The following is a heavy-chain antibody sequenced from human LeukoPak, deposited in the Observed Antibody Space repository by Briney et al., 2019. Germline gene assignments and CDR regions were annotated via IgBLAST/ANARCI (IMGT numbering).Heavy chain of an antibody. J-gene: IGHJ4*02. D-gene: IGHD2-2*02. CDR3: AKEGCTGTNCYINC. CDR2: IGGSGGST. CDR1: GFTFSSYS. Sequence: PGGSLRLSCAASGFTFSSYSMNWVRQAPGKGLEWVSVIGGSGGSTYYADSVKGRFTISRDDSKNTLYLQMNSLRAEDTAVYHCAKEGCTGTNCYINCWGQGTLVTVSS. V-gene: IGHV3-23*01.